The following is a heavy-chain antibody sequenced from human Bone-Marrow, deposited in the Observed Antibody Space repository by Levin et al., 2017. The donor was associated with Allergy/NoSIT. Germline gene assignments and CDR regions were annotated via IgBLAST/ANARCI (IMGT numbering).Heavy chain of an antibody. D-gene: IGHD2-15*01. J-gene: IGHJ4*02. CDR1: GGSISSSSYY. CDR3: ARAIVVVVAATPYNYFDY. CDR2: IYYRGST. V-gene: IGHV4-39*01. Sequence: PSETLSLTCTVSGGSISSSSYYWGWIRQPPGKGLEWIGSIYYRGSTYYNPSLKSRVTISVDTSKNQFSLKLSSVTAADTAVYYCARAIVVVVAATPYNYFDYWGQGTLVTVSS.